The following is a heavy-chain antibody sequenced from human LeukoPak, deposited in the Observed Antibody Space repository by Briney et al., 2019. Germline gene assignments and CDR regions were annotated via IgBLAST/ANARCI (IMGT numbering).Heavy chain of an antibody. CDR1: GYTFTSYY. D-gene: IGHD3-22*01. J-gene: IGHJ3*02. Sequence: ASVKVSCKASGYTFTSYYMHWVRQAPGQGLEWMGIINPSGGSTSYAQKFQGRVTITADKSTSTAYMELSSLRSEDTAVYYCARDLVSPMIVVAPADAFDIWGQGTMVTVSS. CDR2: INPSGGST. V-gene: IGHV1-46*01. CDR3: ARDLVSPMIVVAPADAFDI.